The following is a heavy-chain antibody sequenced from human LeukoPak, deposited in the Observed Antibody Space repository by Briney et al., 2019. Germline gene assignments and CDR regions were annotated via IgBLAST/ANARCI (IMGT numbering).Heavy chain of an antibody. V-gene: IGHV3-74*01. J-gene: IGHJ4*02. CDR1: GFTFSKYW. CDR2: INTDGTVT. Sequence: GGSLPLSCAASGFTFSKYWMLWVRQATGKGRESVSRINTDGTVTTYADSVKGRFTVSRDNADNTMFLQMNSVRDEDTAVYYCATKQWLAPPPDSWGQGAPVTVSS. CDR3: ATKQWLAPPPDS. D-gene: IGHD6-19*01.